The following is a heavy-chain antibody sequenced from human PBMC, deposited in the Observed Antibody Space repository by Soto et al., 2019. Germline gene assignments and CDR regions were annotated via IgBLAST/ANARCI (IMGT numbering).Heavy chain of an antibody. Sequence: NPSETLSLTCAVSGGSLSSSAYSWSWIRQPPGKGLEWIGFIYQSGSTYYNPSLKSRVTMSLDRPKNQFSLKLSSVTAADTAVYYCARELLFYDSDGFSWDDAFDIWGQGTMVTFSS. CDR3: ARELLFYDSDGFSWDDAFDI. CDR1: GGSLSSSAYS. V-gene: IGHV4-30-2*01. D-gene: IGHD3-22*01. J-gene: IGHJ3*02. CDR2: IYQSGST.